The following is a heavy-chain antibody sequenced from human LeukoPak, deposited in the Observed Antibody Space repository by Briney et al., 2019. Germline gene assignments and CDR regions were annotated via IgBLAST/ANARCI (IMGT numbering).Heavy chain of an antibody. J-gene: IGHJ4*02. D-gene: IGHD3-3*01. V-gene: IGHV3-64*01. CDR1: GFTFSSYA. CDR3: ARSSPRLRFLRWEDYYFDY. CDR2: ISSNGGST. Sequence: GGSLRLSCAASGFTFSSYAMHWVRRAPGKGLEYVSAISSNGGSTYYANSVKGRFTISRDNSKNTLYLQMGSLRAEDMAVYYCARSSPRLRFLRWEDYYFDYWGQGTLVTVSS.